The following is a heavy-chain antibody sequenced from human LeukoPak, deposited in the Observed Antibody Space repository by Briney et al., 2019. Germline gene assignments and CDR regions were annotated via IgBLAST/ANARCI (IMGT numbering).Heavy chain of an antibody. D-gene: IGHD2-15*01. J-gene: IGHJ5*02. Sequence: SETLSLTCTDSGGSISSYYWSWIRQPPGKGLEWTGYIYYSGSTNYNPSLKSRVTISVDTSKLQISLKLSSVTAADTAVYYCAGLPATWGQGTLVTVSS. CDR1: GGSISSYY. V-gene: IGHV4-59*01. CDR3: AGLPAT. CDR2: IYYSGST.